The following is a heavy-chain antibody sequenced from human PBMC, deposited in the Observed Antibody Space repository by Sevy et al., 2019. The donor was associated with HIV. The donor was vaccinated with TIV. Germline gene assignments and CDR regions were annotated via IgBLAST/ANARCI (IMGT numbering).Heavy chain of an antibody. J-gene: IGHJ6*02. Sequence: GSLRLSCAASAFTFSSYGMHWVRQAPGKGLEWVAVISYDGSNKYYADSVKGRFTISRDNSKNTLYLQMNSLRAEDTAVYYCANSFYDSSSYFLTYKYYGMDVWGQGTTVTVSS. CDR3: ANSFYDSSSYFLTYKYYGMDV. V-gene: IGHV3-30*18. CDR1: AFTFSSYG. D-gene: IGHD3-22*01. CDR2: ISYDGSNK.